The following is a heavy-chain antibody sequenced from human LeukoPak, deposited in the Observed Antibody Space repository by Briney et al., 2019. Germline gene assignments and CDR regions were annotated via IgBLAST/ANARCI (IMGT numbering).Heavy chain of an antibody. CDR2: VYYGGGT. J-gene: IGHJ4*01. Sequence: SETLSLTCTVSGGSLSTYSWSWIRQPPGKGLEWLGYVYYGGGTSYNPSLKGQVTISADTSKNQFSLRLTYLTAADTAVYYCARGGTGDLDYWGQGTLVTVSS. CDR1: GGSLSTYS. V-gene: IGHV4-59*01. D-gene: IGHD7-27*01. CDR3: ARGGTGDLDY.